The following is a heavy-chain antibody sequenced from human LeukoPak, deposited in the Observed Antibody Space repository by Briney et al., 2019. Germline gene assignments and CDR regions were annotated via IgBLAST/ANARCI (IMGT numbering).Heavy chain of an antibody. J-gene: IGHJ6*03. Sequence: KPSETLSLTCAVYGGSFSGYYWSWIRQPPGKGLEWIGEINHSGSTNYNPSLKSRVTISVDTSKNQFSLKLSSVTAADTAVYYCARGFGSYGSGRGRSRYYMDVWGKGTTVTVSS. V-gene: IGHV4-34*01. CDR2: INHSGST. CDR1: GGSFSGYY. D-gene: IGHD3-10*01. CDR3: ARGFGSYGSGRGRSRYYMDV.